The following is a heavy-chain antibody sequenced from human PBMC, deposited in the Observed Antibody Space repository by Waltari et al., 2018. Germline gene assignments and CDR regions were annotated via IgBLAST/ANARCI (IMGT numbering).Heavy chain of an antibody. CDR1: GYTFTSYG. D-gene: IGHD2-8*01. CDR2: ISAYNGKT. CDR3: ASSRGYCTNGVCRADY. Sequence: QVQLVQSGAEVKKPGASVKVSCKASGYTFTSYGISWVRQAPGQGLEWMGWISAYNGKTNYAQKLQGSVTMTTDTSTSTAYMELRSLRSDDTAVYYCASSRGYCTNGVCRADYWGQGTLVTVSS. J-gene: IGHJ4*02. V-gene: IGHV1-18*01.